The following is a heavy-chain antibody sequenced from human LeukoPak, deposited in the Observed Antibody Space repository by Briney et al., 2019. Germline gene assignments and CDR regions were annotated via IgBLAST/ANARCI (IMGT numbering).Heavy chain of an antibody. CDR3: ARGWFGAAAADDY. D-gene: IGHD6-13*01. CDR2: ISSSSSYK. J-gene: IGHJ4*02. Sequence: GGALRLSCTASGFTFSTYSMNWVRQAPGKGLEWVSPISSSSSYKYYADSVKGRFTISRDNAKNSLSLQMNNLRAEDTAVYYCARGWFGAAAADDYWGQGTLVTVSS. CDR1: GFTFSTYS. V-gene: IGHV3-21*01.